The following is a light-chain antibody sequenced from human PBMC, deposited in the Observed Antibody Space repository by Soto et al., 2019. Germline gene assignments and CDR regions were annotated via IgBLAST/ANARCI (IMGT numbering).Light chain of an antibody. V-gene: IGLV2-8*01. CDR1: NSDIGSYNY. Sequence: QSALTQPPSASGSPGQALTISCTGTNSDIGSYNYVSWYQQHPGKAPKLMIYDVSERPSGVPDRFSGSKSGNTASLTVSGLQAEDEADYYCRSYAGSNVYVFGSGTKLTVL. J-gene: IGLJ1*01. CDR2: DVS. CDR3: RSYAGSNVYV.